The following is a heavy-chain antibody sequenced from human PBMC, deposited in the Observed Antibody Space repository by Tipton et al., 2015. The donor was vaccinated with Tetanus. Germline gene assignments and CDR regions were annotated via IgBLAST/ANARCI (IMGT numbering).Heavy chain of an antibody. Sequence: TLSLTCSVSGGSISSYYWSWIRQPPGKGLEWIGYIYYSGSTNYNPSLKSRVTTSADTSKNQFSLKLSSVTAADTAVYYCARHTNFWSGYYIVYWGQGTLVTVSS. V-gene: IGHV4-59*08. CDR1: GGSISSYY. J-gene: IGHJ4*02. CDR3: ARHTNFWSGYYIVY. D-gene: IGHD3-3*01. CDR2: IYYSGST.